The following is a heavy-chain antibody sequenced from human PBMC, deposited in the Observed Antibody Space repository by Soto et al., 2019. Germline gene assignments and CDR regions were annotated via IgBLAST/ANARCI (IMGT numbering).Heavy chain of an antibody. J-gene: IGHJ4*02. D-gene: IGHD3-10*01. CDR1: GFTFSSYG. CDR2: ISYDGSNK. CDR3: AKDRGLH. Sequence: QVQLVESGGGVVQPGRSLRLSCAASGFTFSSYGMHWVRQAPGKGLEWVAVISYDGSNKYYADSVKGRFTISRDNSKNTLYLQMNSLRAEDTAVYYCAKDRGLHWGQGTLVTVSS. V-gene: IGHV3-30*18.